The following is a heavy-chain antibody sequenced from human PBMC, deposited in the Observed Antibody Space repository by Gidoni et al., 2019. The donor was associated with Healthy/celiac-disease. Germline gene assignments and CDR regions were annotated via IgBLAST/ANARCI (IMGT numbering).Heavy chain of an antibody. J-gene: IGHJ4*02. V-gene: IGHV4-61*02. CDR2: IYTSGST. Sequence: QVQLQESGPGLVKPPQTLSLTCTVSGGSISSGSYYWSWIRQPAGKGLEWIGRIYTSGSTNYNPSLKSRVTISVDTSKNQFSLKLSSVTAADTAVYYCARETYSSGWYYFDYWGQGTLVTVSS. CDR3: ARETYSSGWYYFDY. CDR1: GGSISSGSYY. D-gene: IGHD6-19*01.